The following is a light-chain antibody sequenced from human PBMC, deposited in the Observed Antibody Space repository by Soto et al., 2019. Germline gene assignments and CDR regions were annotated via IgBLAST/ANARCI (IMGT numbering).Light chain of an antibody. J-gene: IGKJ1*01. CDR2: GAS. CDR1: QSVATN. CDR3: QQYGGSPRT. V-gene: IGKV3-15*01. Sequence: EAVLTQSPATLSVSPGERATLSCRASQSVATNLAWYQQRPGQAPRLLIYGASKRAIGLPARFSGSGSGTEFTLTITSLQSEDFAVYYCQQYGGSPRTFGQGTKVEVK.